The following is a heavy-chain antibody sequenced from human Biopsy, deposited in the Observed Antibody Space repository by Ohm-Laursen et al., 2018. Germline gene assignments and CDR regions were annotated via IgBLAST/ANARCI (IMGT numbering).Heavy chain of an antibody. CDR2: ISYNERT. CDR3: VREPKTGTAEAWYFDL. D-gene: IGHD3-9*01. J-gene: IGHJ2*01. CDR1: GASVKTSGYF. Sequence: PSDTLSPTCSVSGASVKTSGYFWAWIRQRPGKGLEWIGYISYNERTHYNPSLTSRLAISFDTSNNRISLQLRSVSVADTAVYYCVREPKTGTAEAWYFDLWGRGSPVTVPS. V-gene: IGHV4-31*03.